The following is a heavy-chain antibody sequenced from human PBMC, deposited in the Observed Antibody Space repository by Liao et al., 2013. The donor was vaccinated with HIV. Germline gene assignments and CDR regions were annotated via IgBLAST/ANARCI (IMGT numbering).Heavy chain of an antibody. CDR3: ARVHYGRTPNY. Sequence: QVQLQESGPGLVKPSETLSLTCTVSGGSISGFYWTWIRQPPGKGLEWIGSIYYSGSTNYSPSLKSRVTISVDTSKNQFSLKLNSVTAADTAVYYCARVHYGRTPNYWGQGTLVTVSS. CDR1: GGSISGFY. V-gene: IGHV4-59*01. J-gene: IGHJ4*02. CDR2: IYYSGST. D-gene: IGHD3-10*01.